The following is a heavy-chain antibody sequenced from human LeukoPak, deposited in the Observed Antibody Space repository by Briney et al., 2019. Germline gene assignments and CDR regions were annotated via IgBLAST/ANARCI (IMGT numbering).Heavy chain of an antibody. D-gene: IGHD2-2*01. CDR1: GGTFSSYT. Sequence: SVKVSCKASGGTFSSYTISWVRQPPGQGIEWMGRIIPILGIANYAQKFQGRVTITADESTSTAYMELSSLRSEDTAVYYCARHDYIVVVPAVYYYYYMDVWGKGTTVTVSS. J-gene: IGHJ6*03. CDR2: IIPILGIA. CDR3: ARHDYIVVVPAVYYYYYMDV. V-gene: IGHV1-69*02.